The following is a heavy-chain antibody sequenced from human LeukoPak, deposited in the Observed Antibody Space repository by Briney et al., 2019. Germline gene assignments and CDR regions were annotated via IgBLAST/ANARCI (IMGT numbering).Heavy chain of an antibody. CDR1: GYSISSGYY. J-gene: IGHJ4*02. CDR3: ARDGYYGSGSTNFDY. Sequence: PSETLSLTCAVSGYSISSGYYWGWIRQPPGKGLEWIGSIYHSGSTYYNPSLKSRVTISVDTSKNQFSLKLSSVTAADTAVYYCARDGYYGSGSTNFDYWGQGTLVTVSS. D-gene: IGHD3-10*01. V-gene: IGHV4-38-2*01. CDR2: IYHSGST.